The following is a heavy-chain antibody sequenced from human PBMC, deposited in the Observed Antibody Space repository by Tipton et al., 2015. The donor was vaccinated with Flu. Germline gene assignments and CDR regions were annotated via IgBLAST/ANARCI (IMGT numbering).Heavy chain of an antibody. CDR2: IYYSGNT. CDR1: GGSISSRSYY. J-gene: IGHJ4*02. CDR3: ARTPPRGGFDY. Sequence: TLSLTCTVSGGSISSRSYYWGWIRQPPGKGLEWIGYIYYSGNTKYNPSLKSRVTISVDTSKNQFSLKLSSVTAADTAVYYCARTPPRGGFDYWGQGTLVTVSS. V-gene: IGHV4-61*05.